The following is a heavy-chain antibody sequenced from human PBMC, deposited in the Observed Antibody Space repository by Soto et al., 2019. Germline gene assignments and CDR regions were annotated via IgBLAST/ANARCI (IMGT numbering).Heavy chain of an antibody. Sequence: EVQLLESGGGLVQPGESLRLSCAASGFTFSSYAMSWVRQAPGKGLEWVSVISGSDDSTYYADSVKGWFTISRDNSKNTLYLQMNSLRVEDTAIYYCAKRSSSFTFDYWGQGTLVTVSS. CDR1: GFTFSSYA. CDR3: AKRSSSFTFDY. J-gene: IGHJ4*02. CDR2: ISGSDDST. D-gene: IGHD3-3*01. V-gene: IGHV3-23*01.